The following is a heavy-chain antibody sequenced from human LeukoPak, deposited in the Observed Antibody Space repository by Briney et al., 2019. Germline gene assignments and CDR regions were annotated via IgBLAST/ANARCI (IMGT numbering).Heavy chain of an antibody. CDR2: MSGNGVST. J-gene: IGHJ4*02. D-gene: IGHD1-26*01. CDR3: AKRAPPSWYFDF. Sequence: GGSLRLSCAASEFTFSSNAMSWVRQTPGKGLEWVSSMSGNGVSTNYADSVKGRFIISRDNSKNTLYLQMDSLRAEDTAVYYCAKRAPPSWYFDFWGRGTLVTVPS. CDR1: EFTFSSNA. V-gene: IGHV3-23*01.